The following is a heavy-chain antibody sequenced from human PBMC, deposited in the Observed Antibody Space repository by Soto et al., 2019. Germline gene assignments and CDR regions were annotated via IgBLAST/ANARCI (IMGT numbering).Heavy chain of an antibody. Sequence: SETLSLTCAFSGGSISSGGYSLSWIRQPPGKGLEWIGYIYHSGSTYYNPSLKSRVTISVDRSKNQFSLKLSSVTAADTAVYYRARGGDYYDSSGYYFPFDYWGQGTLVTVPQ. V-gene: IGHV4-30-2*01. CDR2: IYHSGST. CDR3: ARGGDYYDSSGYYFPFDY. D-gene: IGHD3-22*01. CDR1: GGSISSGGYS. J-gene: IGHJ4*02.